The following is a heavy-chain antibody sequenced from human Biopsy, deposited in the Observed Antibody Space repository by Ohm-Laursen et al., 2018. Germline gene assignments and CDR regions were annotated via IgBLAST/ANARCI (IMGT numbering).Heavy chain of an antibody. CDR2: FAPENGKT. Sequence: ASVTASCTVSGYTLNELSMHWVRQVPGKGLEWMGGFAPENGKTVYAQNFQARVSLTEDTSTDTAYMELRSLRSEDTAVYYCAADINVWNVNYWGQGTQVTVSS. CDR1: GYTLNELS. CDR3: AADINVWNVNY. D-gene: IGHD1-1*01. J-gene: IGHJ4*02. V-gene: IGHV1-24*01.